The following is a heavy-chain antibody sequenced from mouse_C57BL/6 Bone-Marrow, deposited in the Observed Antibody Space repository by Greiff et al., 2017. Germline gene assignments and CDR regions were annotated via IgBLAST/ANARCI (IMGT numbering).Heavy chain of an antibody. CDR1: GYTFTTYP. CDR3: ARSSTFFYYFDY. V-gene: IGHV1-47*01. J-gene: IGHJ2*01. D-gene: IGHD5-1*01. CDR2: FHPYNDDT. Sequence: VKLQESWAELVKPGASVKMSCKASGYTFTTYPIEWMKQNHGKSLEWIGNFHPYNDDTKYNEKFKGKATLTVEKSSNTVYLELSRLTSDDSAVYYCARSSTFFYYFDYWGQGTTLTVSS.